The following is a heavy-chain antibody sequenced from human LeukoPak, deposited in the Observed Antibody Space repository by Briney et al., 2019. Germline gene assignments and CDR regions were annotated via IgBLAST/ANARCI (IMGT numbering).Heavy chain of an antibody. Sequence: ASVKVSCKASGYTFTSYDINWVRQATGQGLEGMGWMNPNSGNAGYAQKFQGRVTMTRNTSISTAYMELSSLRSEDTAVYYCARMNRSNLRWKSNYYYGMDVWGQGTTVTVSS. J-gene: IGHJ6*02. D-gene: IGHD4-23*01. CDR3: ARMNRSNLRWKSNYYYGMDV. CDR2: MNPNSGNA. V-gene: IGHV1-8*01. CDR1: GYTFTSYD.